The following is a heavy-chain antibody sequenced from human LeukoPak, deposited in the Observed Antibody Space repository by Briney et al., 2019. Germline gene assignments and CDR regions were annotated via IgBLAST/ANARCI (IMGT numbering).Heavy chain of an antibody. CDR1: GGSISSSSYY. V-gene: IGHV4-39*01. Sequence: SETLSLTCTVSGGSISSSSYYWGWIRQPPGKGLEWIGSIYYSGSTYYNPSLKSRVTTSVDTSKNQFSLKLSSVTAADTAVYYCARHRKDSSGYYSSYYYGMDVWGQGTTVTVSS. CDR3: ARHRKDSSGYYSSYYYGMDV. J-gene: IGHJ6*02. CDR2: IYYSGST. D-gene: IGHD3-22*01.